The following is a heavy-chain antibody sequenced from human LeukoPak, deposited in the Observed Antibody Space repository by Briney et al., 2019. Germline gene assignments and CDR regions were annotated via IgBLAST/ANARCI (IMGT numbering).Heavy chain of an antibody. CDR3: ANWIGSSSRDY. D-gene: IGHD6-6*01. CDR2: INSNGDEI. V-gene: IGHV3-23*01. CDR1: GFTFSTYA. J-gene: IGHJ4*02. Sequence: PGGSLRLSCAASGFTFSTYATTWVRQAPGKGLEWVSGINSNGDEIYYADSVRGRFTISRDNSNNALYLQMDSLRAEDTAVYYCANWIGSSSRDYWGQGTLVTVSS.